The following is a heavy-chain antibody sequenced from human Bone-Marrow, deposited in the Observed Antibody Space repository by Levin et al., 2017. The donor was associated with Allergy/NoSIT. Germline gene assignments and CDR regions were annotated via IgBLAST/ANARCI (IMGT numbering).Heavy chain of an antibody. CDR1: GFIFNSYA. V-gene: IGHV3-30-3*01. CDR3: AKERRVRSTSLDS. Sequence: TGESLKISCAGSGFIFNSYAIHWVRQAPGKGLEWVTVVSSDGDSQYYADSVKGRFTVSRDNSQNTVSLQMNSLRPEDTAIYYCAKERRVRSTSLDSWGQGTQVAVSS. J-gene: IGHJ4*02. CDR2: VSSDGDSQ. D-gene: IGHD3-10*01.